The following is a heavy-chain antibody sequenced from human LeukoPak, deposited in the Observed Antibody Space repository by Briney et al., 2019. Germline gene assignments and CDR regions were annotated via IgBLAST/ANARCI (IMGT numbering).Heavy chain of an antibody. CDR2: ISSSSTYR. CDR3: ARGRYSGSYLLDY. Sequence: GGSLRLSCAASGFIFINYAMNWVRQAPGKGLEWVSSISSSSTYRYYAASVRGRFTISRDNAKNSLYLQMNSLRAEDTALYYCARGRYSGSYLLDYWGQGTLVTVSS. V-gene: IGHV3-21*01. J-gene: IGHJ4*02. D-gene: IGHD1-26*01. CDR1: GFIFINYA.